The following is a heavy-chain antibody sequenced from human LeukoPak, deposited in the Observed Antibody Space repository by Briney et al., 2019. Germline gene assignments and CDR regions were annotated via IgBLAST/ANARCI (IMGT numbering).Heavy chain of an antibody. D-gene: IGHD3-10*01. CDR2: ISSSSSYI. CDR3: ARNLMVRGVIVDY. J-gene: IGHJ4*02. Sequence: KSGGSLRLSCAASGFTFSSYSMNWVRQAPGKGLEWVSSISSSSSYIYYADSVKGRFTISRDNAKNSLYLQMNSLRAEDTAVYYCARNLMVRGVIVDYWGQGTLVTVSS. CDR1: GFTFSSYS. V-gene: IGHV3-21*01.